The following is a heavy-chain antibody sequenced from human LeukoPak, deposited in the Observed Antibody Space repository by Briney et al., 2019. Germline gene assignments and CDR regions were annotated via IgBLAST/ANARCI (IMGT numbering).Heavy chain of an antibody. J-gene: IGHJ4*02. Sequence: PGRSLRLSCAASGFTFSSYGMHWVRQAPGKGLEWVAVISYDGSNKYYADSVKGRFTISRDNSKNTLYLQMDSLGAEDTAVYYCAKELDTAMVSGYWGQGTLVTVSS. CDR2: ISYDGSNK. CDR3: AKELDTAMVSGY. V-gene: IGHV3-30*18. CDR1: GFTFSSYG. D-gene: IGHD5-18*01.